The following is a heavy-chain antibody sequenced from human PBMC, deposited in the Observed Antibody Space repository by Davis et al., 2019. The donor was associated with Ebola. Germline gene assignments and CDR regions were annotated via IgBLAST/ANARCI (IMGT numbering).Heavy chain of an antibody. CDR3: ALQRGFSFDY. D-gene: IGHD3-10*01. CDR1: GGSISSYY. J-gene: IGHJ4*02. CDR2: IYYSGSP. V-gene: IGHV4-59*08. Sequence: SETLSLTCTVSGGSISSYYWSWIRQPPGKGLEWIGYIYYSGSPNYHPSLKSRVTISVDTSKNQFSLKLSSVTAADTAVYYCALQRGFSFDYWGQGTLVTVPS.